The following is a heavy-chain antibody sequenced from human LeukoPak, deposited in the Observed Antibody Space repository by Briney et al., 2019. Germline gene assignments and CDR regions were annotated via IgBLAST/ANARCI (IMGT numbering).Heavy chain of an antibody. D-gene: IGHD2-21*02. CDR2: IHYSGAT. V-gene: IGHV4-59*08. CDR1: GGSINYDY. Sequence: SETLSLTCTVSGGSINYDYWSWIRQSPGKRLEWIGYIHYSGATNYSPSPNSRVTISVDTSKNQFSLELSSVTAADTALYYCATLRGASTAVFDSWGQGTLVTVSS. CDR3: ATLRGASTAVFDS. J-gene: IGHJ4*02.